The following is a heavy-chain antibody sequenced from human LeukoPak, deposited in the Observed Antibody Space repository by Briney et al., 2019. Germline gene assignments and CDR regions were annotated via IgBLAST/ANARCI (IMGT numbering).Heavy chain of an antibody. CDR3: ARVDCSGGSCYAFDI. CDR2: INHSGST. J-gene: IGHJ3*02. V-gene: IGHV4-34*01. CDR1: GGSFSGYY. D-gene: IGHD2-15*01. Sequence: SETLSLTCAVYGGSFSGYYWSWIRQPPGKGLEWIGEINHSGSTNYNPSLKSRVTISVDTSKNQFSLKLSSVTAADTAVYYCARVDCSGGSCYAFDIWGQGTMVTVSS.